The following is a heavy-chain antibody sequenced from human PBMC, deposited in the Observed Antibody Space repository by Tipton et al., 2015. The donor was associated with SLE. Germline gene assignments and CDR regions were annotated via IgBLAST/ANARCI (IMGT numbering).Heavy chain of an antibody. J-gene: IGHJ4*02. CDR1: GASISSYY. Sequence: TLSLTCTVSGASISSYYWSWIRQPPGKGLEWIGYIYYSGSTNYNPSLKSRVTISVDTSKNQFSRKLSSVTAADTAVYYCARRLTRYIGYDYFDYWGQGTLVTVSS. D-gene: IGHD5-12*01. CDR2: IYYSGST. CDR3: ARRLTRYIGYDYFDY. V-gene: IGHV4-59*08.